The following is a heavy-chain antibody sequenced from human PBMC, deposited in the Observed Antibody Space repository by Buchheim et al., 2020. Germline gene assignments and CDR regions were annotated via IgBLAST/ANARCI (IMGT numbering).Heavy chain of an antibody. CDR2: IKEDGSEG. CDR1: GFTFSSYW. Sequence: EVQLVESGGGLVQPGGSLRLSCAASGFTFSSYWMTWVRQAPGKGLEWVANIKEDGSEGYYVDSVKGRFTISRDNAMNSLFLQMSSLRAEDTAVYYCARGTGDYYGMDVWGQGTT. CDR3: ARGTGDYYGMDV. J-gene: IGHJ6*02. V-gene: IGHV3-7*01. D-gene: IGHD3-10*01.